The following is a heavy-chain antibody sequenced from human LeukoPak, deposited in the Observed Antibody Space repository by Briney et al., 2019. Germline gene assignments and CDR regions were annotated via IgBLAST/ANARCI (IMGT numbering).Heavy chain of an antibody. Sequence: PGGSLRLSCAASGFTFSSMNWVRQAPGKGLEWVSSISSSSSYIYYADSVKGRFTISRGNAKNSLYLQMNSLRAEDTAVYYCARYYGDYEPAEVDYWGQGTLVTVSS. CDR1: GFTFSS. J-gene: IGHJ4*02. CDR2: ISSSSSYI. V-gene: IGHV3-21*01. D-gene: IGHD4-17*01. CDR3: ARYYGDYEPAEVDY.